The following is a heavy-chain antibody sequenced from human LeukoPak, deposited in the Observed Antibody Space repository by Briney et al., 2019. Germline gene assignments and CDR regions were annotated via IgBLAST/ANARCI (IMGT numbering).Heavy chain of an antibody. Sequence: PGGSLRLSCAASGFIFSNYEMHWVRQAPGKGLEWVSYISSSGTTIYYAGSVRGRFTISRDNAKNSLYLQMISLRADDTAVYYCATDPTVASSYWGQGILVTVSS. V-gene: IGHV3-48*03. CDR3: ATDPTVASSY. J-gene: IGHJ4*02. D-gene: IGHD4-23*01. CDR2: ISSSGTTI. CDR1: GFIFSNYE.